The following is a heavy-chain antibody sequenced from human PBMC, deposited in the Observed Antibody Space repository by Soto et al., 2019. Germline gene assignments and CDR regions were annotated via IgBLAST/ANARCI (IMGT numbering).Heavy chain of an antibody. D-gene: IGHD3-10*01. CDR2: IYHSGST. Sequence: QVQLQESGPGLVKPSGTLSLTCAVSSGSISSSNWWSWVRQPPGKGLEWIGEIYHSGSTNYNPSLKSRVTISVDKSKNQFSLKLSSVTAADTAVYYCARVGGFLRYGSGSPAHFDYWGQGTLVTVSS. CDR1: SGSISSSNW. CDR3: ARVGGFLRYGSGSPAHFDY. J-gene: IGHJ4*02. V-gene: IGHV4-4*02.